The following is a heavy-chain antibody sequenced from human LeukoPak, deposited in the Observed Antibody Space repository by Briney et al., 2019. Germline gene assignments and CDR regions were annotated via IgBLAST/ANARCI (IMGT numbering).Heavy chain of an antibody. CDR1: GFSLSTSGMC. J-gene: IGHJ4*02. V-gene: IGHV2-70*11. D-gene: IGHD6-13*01. Sequence: SGPTLVNPTQTLTLTCTFSGFSLSTSGMCVSWIRQPPGKALEWPARIDWDDDKYYSTSLRTRVTISKDTSKEQVVLTMTNMDPGDTATYYCARLIAASSYFDYWGQGMLVTVSS. CDR3: ARLIAASSYFDY. CDR2: IDWDDDK.